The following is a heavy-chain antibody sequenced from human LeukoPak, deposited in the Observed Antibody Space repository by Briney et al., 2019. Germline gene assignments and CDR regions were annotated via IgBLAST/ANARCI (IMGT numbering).Heavy chain of an antibody. Sequence: ASVKVSCKASGYTFTSYYMHWVRQAPGQGLEWMGWINPNSGGTNYAQKFQGRVTMTRDTSISTAYMELSRLRSDDTAVYYCARGDYGDGYYYYYYMDVWGKGTTVTISS. V-gene: IGHV1-2*02. CDR3: ARGDYGDGYYYYYYMDV. J-gene: IGHJ6*03. CDR2: INPNSGGT. D-gene: IGHD4-17*01. CDR1: GYTFTSYY.